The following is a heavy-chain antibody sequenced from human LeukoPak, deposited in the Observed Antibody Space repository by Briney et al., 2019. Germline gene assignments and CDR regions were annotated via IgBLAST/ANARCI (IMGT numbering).Heavy chain of an antibody. CDR3: GGLDVVVIIVY. J-gene: IGHJ4*02. Sequence: SETLSLTCTVSGGSISSSSYYWGWIRQPPGKGLEWIGSIYYSGSTYYNPSLKSRVTISVDTSKNQFSLKLSSVTAADTAVYSWGGLDVVVIIVYWGKGTLVTVSS. CDR2: IYYSGST. CDR1: GGSISSSSYY. V-gene: IGHV4-39*01. D-gene: IGHD3-22*01.